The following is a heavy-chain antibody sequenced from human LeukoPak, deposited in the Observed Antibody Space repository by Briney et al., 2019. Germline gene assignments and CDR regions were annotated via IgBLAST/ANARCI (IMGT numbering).Heavy chain of an antibody. CDR1: GFTCSSYW. V-gene: IGHV3-7*03. CDR3: ARGQTTVTN. Sequence: PGGSLRLSCAASGFTCSSYWMSWVRQAPGKGLGWVANIKQDGSEKYYVDSVRGRFTISRDNAKNSLYLQMNSLRAEDTAVYFCARGQTTVTNWGQGTLVTVSS. D-gene: IGHD4-17*01. J-gene: IGHJ4*02. CDR2: IKQDGSEK.